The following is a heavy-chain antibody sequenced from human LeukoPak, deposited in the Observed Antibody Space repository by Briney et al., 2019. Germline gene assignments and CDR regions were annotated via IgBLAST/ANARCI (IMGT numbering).Heavy chain of an antibody. CDR3: AKLTRITIFARDTPLDY. Sequence: PGGSLRLSCAASGFTFSSYAMSWVRQAPGKGLEWVSAISGSGGSTYYADSVKGRFTISRDNSKNTLYLQMNSLRAEDTAVYYCAKLTRITIFARDTPLDYWGQGTLVTLSS. CDR1: GFTFSSYA. J-gene: IGHJ4*02. CDR2: ISGSGGST. V-gene: IGHV3-23*01. D-gene: IGHD3-3*01.